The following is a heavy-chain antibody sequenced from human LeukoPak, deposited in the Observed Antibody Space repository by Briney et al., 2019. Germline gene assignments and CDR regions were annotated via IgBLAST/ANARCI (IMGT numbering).Heavy chain of an antibody. D-gene: IGHD3-22*01. CDR3: ARPDYYDSSGYSY. CDR2: ISYDGSNK. Sequence: GGSLRLSCAASGFTFSPYGMHWVRQAPGKGLEWVAVISYDGSNKYYADSVKGRFTISRDNSKNTLYLQMNSLRAEDTAVYYCARPDYYDSSGYSYWGQGTLVTVSS. V-gene: IGHV3-30*19. CDR1: GFTFSPYG. J-gene: IGHJ4*02.